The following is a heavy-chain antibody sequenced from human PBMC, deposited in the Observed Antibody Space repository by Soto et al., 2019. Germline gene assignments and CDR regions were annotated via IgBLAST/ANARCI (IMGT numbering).Heavy chain of an antibody. CDR1: GYTFTSYG. J-gene: IGHJ6*02. CDR3: ARVGYCTNGVCFGHYYYYYGMDV. V-gene: IGHV1-18*01. Sequence: ASVKVFCKASGYTFTSYGISWVRQAPGQGLEWMGWISAYNGNTNYAQKLQGRVTMTTDTSTSTAYMELRSLRSDDTAVYYCARVGYCTNGVCFGHYYYYYGMDVWGQGTTVTVSS. D-gene: IGHD2-8*01. CDR2: ISAYNGNT.